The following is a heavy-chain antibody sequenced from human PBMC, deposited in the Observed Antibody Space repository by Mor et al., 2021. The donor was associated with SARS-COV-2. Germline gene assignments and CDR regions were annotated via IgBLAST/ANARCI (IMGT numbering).Heavy chain of an antibody. CDR3: ARMAYYDSSGLTDYYYYMDV. V-gene: IGHV3-33*01. D-gene: IGHD3-22*01. Sequence: WVAVIWFDGSHKNFADSVKGRFTISRDNSKNTLYLQMNSLRAEDTAVYYCARMAYYDSSGLTDYYYYMDVW. CDR2: IWFDGSHK. J-gene: IGHJ6*03.